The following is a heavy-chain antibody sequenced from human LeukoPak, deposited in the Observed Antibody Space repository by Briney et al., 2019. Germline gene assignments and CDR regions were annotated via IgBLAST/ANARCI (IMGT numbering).Heavy chain of an antibody. V-gene: IGHV4-34*01. CDR1: GGSFSGYY. J-gene: IGHJ4*02. D-gene: IGHD5-18*01. Sequence: SETLSLTCAVYGGSFSGYYWSWIRQPPGKGGEGIGEINHSGSTNYTPSLKRRVTISVDTSKNQFSLKLSSVTAADTAVYYCASVDTAMDTIDYWGQGTLVTVSS. CDR2: INHSGST. CDR3: ASVDTAMDTIDY.